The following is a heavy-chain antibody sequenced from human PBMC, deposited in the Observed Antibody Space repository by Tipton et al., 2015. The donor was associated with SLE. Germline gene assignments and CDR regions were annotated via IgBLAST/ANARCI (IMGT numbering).Heavy chain of an antibody. CDR2: IYTSGST. Sequence: TLSPTCTVSGGSISSGSYYWSWIRQPAGKGLEWIGYIYTSGSTNYNTSLKSRVTISVDTSKNQFSLKLSSVTAADTAVYYCAAREKAITMVRGVIIPFDYWGQGTLVTVSS. CDR3: AAREKAITMVRGVIIPFDY. CDR1: GGSISSGSYY. V-gene: IGHV4-61*09. J-gene: IGHJ4*02. D-gene: IGHD3-10*01.